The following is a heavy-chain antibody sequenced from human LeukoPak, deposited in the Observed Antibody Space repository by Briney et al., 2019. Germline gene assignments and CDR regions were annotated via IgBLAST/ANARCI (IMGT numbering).Heavy chain of an antibody. Sequence: SETLSLTCAVYGGSFSGYYWSWIRQPPGKGLEWIGSIYYSGSTYYNPSLKSRVTISVDTSKNQFSLKLSSVTAADTAVYYCARHSTTYYDFWSGSDFDYWGQGTLVTVSS. J-gene: IGHJ4*02. CDR1: GGSFSGYY. CDR2: IYYSGST. V-gene: IGHV4-34*01. D-gene: IGHD3-3*01. CDR3: ARHSTTYYDFWSGSDFDY.